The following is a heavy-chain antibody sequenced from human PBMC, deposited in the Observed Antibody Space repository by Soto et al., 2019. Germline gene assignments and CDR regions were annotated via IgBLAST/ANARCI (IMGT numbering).Heavy chain of an antibody. J-gene: IGHJ1*01. Sequence: QVQLVESGGGVVQPGRSLRLSCAASGFTFNNYSMHWLRQAPGKGLEWVAVISDDGRNNYYSDSVKGRFTISRDNSKNTLYLQINSLRSEDAAVYYCATPEGGGYYAGYWARGTLVTVSS. D-gene: IGHD3-3*01. CDR2: ISDDGRNN. CDR1: GFTFNNYS. CDR3: ATPEGGGYYAGY. V-gene: IGHV3-30-3*01.